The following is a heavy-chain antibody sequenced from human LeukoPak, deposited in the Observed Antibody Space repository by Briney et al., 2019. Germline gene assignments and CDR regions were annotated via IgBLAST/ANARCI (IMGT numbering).Heavy chain of an antibody. CDR2: ISGSGGST. V-gene: IGHV3-23*01. D-gene: IGHD3-22*01. CDR1: GFTLSSYA. CDR3: AKYWVIAYYYYYYGMDV. J-gene: IGHJ6*02. Sequence: GGSLRLSCAASGFTLSSYATSWVRQAPGKGLEWLSAISGSGGSTYYADSVKGRFTISRDNSKNTLCLQMNSLRAEDTAVYYCAKYWVIAYYYYYYGMDVWGQGTTVTVSS.